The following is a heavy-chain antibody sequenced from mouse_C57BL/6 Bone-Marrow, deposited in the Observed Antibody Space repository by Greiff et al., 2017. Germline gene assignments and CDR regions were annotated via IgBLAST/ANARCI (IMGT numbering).Heavy chain of an antibody. CDR1: GFTFSSYG. CDR2: ISSGGSYT. D-gene: IGHD2-1*01. Sequence: EVMLVESGGDLVKPGGSLQLSCAASGFTFSSYGMSWVRQTPDKRLEWVATISSGGSYTYYPDSVKGRFTISRDNAKNTLYLQMSSLKSEDTAMYYCATMVTTNAMDYWGQGASVTAST. CDR3: ATMVTTNAMDY. V-gene: IGHV5-6*01. J-gene: IGHJ4*01.